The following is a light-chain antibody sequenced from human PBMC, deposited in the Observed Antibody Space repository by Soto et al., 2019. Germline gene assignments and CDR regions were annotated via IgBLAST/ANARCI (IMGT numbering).Light chain of an antibody. CDR1: QSGLYSSNNKNY. J-gene: IGKJ3*01. V-gene: IGKV4-1*01. CDR3: HYYFSSPVT. Sequence: DIVMPQSPDSLAVSLGERATINCKSSQSGLYSSNNKNYVAWYQQKPGQPPSLLTYWASTRESRVPDRFRGSGSGSDSTLTTSILQAEDVAVDDGHYYFSSPVTCGPGTKVDIK. CDR2: WAS.